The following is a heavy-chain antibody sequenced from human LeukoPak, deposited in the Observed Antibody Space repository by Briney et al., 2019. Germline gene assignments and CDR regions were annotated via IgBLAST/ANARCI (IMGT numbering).Heavy chain of an antibody. Sequence: GGSLRLSCAASGFTFSSYGMHWVRQAPGKGLEWVAVISYDGSNKYYADSVKGRFTISRDNSKNTLYLQMNSLRAEDTAVYYCAKDRQWLDDWGQGTLVTVSS. V-gene: IGHV3-30*18. J-gene: IGHJ4*02. CDR3: AKDRQWLDD. D-gene: IGHD3-22*01. CDR2: ISYDGSNK. CDR1: GFTFSSYG.